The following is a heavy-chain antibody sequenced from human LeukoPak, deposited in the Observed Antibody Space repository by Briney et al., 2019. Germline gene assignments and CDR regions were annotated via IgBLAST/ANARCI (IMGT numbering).Heavy chain of an antibody. CDR3: AKEQEVSGVAAAGDDAFDI. D-gene: IGHD6-13*01. V-gene: IGHV3-23*01. J-gene: IGHJ3*02. Sequence: GGSLRLSGAASGFTFSSYAMSWVRQAPGKGPEWVSSISNSGGRTFYTDSVKGRFTISRDNSKITLYLQMNSLRAEDTAVYYCAKEQEVSGVAAAGDDAFDIWGQGTMVTVSS. CDR1: GFTFSSYA. CDR2: ISNSGGRT.